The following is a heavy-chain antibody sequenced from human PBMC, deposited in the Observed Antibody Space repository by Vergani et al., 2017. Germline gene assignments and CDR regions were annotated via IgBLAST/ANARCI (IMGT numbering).Heavy chain of an antibody. CDR1: GFTFSSYA. CDR2: ISYDGSNK. J-gene: IGHJ4*02. CDR3: ARGKWLVQSPKPDFEY. Sequence: QVQLVESGGGVVQPGRSLRLSCAASGFTFSSYAMHWVRQAPGKGLEWVAVISYDGSNKYYADSVKGRVTMARDNSKNTLYLQMNSLRAEDTAVYYCARGKWLVQSPKPDFEYWGQGTLVTVSS. V-gene: IGHV3-30-3*01. D-gene: IGHD6-19*01.